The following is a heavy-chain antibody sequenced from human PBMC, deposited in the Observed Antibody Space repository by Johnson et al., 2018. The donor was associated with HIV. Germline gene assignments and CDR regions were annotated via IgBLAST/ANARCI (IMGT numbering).Heavy chain of an antibody. CDR3: ARVGDGNNKNAFDI. V-gene: IGHV3-30*02. CDR2: IRYDGSNK. CDR1: GFTFSSYG. J-gene: IGHJ3*02. Sequence: QMQLVESGGGVVQPGGSLRLSCAASGFTFSSYGMHWVRQAPGKGLERVAFIRYDGSNKYYANSVKGRFTISRDNSKNTLFLQLGSLRAEDMAVYYGARVGDGNNKNAFDIWGQGTMVTVSS. D-gene: IGHD5-24*01.